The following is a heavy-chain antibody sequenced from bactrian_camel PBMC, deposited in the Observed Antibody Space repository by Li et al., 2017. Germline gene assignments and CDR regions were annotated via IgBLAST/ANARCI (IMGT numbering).Heavy chain of an antibody. J-gene: IGHJ4*01. Sequence: HVQLVESGGGSALAGGSVRLSCAASGYTFNTYSWYRQAPGKEREFVSEVDSSGGTSYADSVKGRFTISQDNAKTTVSLQMNSLKPEDTAVYYCVREGSTFCSGGSCHIFDDWGQGTQVTVS. D-gene: IGHD2*01. CDR2: VDSSGGT. V-gene: IGHV3S53*01. CDR3: VREGSTFCSGGSCHIFDD. CDR1: GYTFNTY.